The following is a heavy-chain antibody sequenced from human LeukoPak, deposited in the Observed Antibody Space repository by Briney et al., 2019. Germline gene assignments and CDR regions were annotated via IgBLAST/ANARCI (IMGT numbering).Heavy chain of an antibody. V-gene: IGHV1-69*13. J-gene: IGHJ5*02. CDR2: IIPVFGTS. D-gene: IGHD2-2*02. CDR1: GGTFSSYA. CDR3: ARVTGGRYCSTTSCYMRGWFDP. Sequence: GASVKVSCKASGGTFSSYAISWVRQAPVQGLEWMGGIIPVFGTSNYAQKFQGRVTITADESTRTAYMELSSLRSEDTAVYYCARVTGGRYCSTTSCYMRGWFDPWGQGTLVTVSS.